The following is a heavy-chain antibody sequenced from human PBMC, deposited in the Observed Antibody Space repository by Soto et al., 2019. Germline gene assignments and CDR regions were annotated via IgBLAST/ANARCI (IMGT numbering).Heavy chain of an antibody. CDR3: ARDGSMILTE. J-gene: IGHJ4*02. Sequence: QVELVEWGGGVVQPGRSLRISCAASGFTFTTYGMHWVRQAPGKGLEWVAHIWYDGSNNYYADSVKGRFTISRDNSKGTVFLQLNSLRAEDTAVYYCARDGSMILTEWGQGTLVTVSS. D-gene: IGHD3-22*01. CDR2: IWYDGSNN. CDR1: GFTFTTYG. V-gene: IGHV3-33*01.